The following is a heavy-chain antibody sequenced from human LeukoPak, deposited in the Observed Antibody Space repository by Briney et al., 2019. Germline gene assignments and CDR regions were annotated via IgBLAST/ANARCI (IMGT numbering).Heavy chain of an antibody. CDR1: GGSISSYY. CDR2: FYSGST. J-gene: IGHJ4*02. V-gene: IGHV4-4*07. CDR3: ARDSRIMGAPGAFDY. D-gene: IGHD1-26*01. Sequence: SETLSLTCTVSGGSISSYYWSWIRQPAGKGLEWIGRFYSGSTNYNPSLKSRVTMSVDTSKNQFSLKLSSVTAADTAVYYCARDSRIMGAPGAFDYWGRGPRVTVSS.